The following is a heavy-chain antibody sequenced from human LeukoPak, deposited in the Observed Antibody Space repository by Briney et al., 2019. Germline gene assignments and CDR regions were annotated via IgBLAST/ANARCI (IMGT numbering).Heavy chain of an antibody. Sequence: SETLSLTCAVYGRSFSGYYWSWIRQPPGKGLEWIGEINHSGGTNYNPSLKSRVTISVDTSKNQFSLKLSSVTAADTAVYYCASAYSRDYDFWSGYFDYWGQGTLVTVSS. CDR3: ASAYSRDYDFWSGYFDY. CDR1: GRSFSGYY. V-gene: IGHV4-34*01. J-gene: IGHJ4*02. D-gene: IGHD3-3*01. CDR2: INHSGGT.